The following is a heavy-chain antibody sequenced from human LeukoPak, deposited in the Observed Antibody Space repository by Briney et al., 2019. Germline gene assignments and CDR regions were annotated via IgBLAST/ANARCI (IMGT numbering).Heavy chain of an antibody. V-gene: IGHV4-39*07. D-gene: IGHD1-26*01. Sequence: SETLSLTCTVSGGSISSSSYYWGWIRQPPGKGLEWIGSIYYSGSTYYNPSLKSRVTISVDTSKNQFSLKLSSVTAADTAVYYCARDRGSYLDYFDYWGQGTLVTVSS. CDR2: IYYSGST. CDR1: GGSISSSSYY. J-gene: IGHJ4*02. CDR3: ARDRGSYLDYFDY.